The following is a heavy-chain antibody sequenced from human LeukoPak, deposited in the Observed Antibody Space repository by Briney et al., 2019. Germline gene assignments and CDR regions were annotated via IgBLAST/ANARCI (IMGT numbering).Heavy chain of an antibody. CDR2: INNNGGST. CDR1: GFTFSSYS. J-gene: IGHJ4*02. V-gene: IGHV3-64D*06. CDR3: VKIEGGGYSR. D-gene: IGHD5-18*01. Sequence: PGGSLRLSCAASGFTFSSYSMHWVRQAPGKGLEYVSAINNNGGSTYYADSVKGRFAISRDNSKNTLYLQMSSLRGEDTAVYHCVKIEGGGYSRWGQGTLVTVSS.